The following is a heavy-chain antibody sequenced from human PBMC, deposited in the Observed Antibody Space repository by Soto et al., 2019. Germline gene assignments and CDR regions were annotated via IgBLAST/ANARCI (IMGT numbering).Heavy chain of an antibody. CDR2: ISDDGDST. J-gene: IGHJ6*02. CDR1: GFTFSDHA. CDR3: AKPLSTSVNYGLDV. V-gene: IGHV3-23*01. Sequence: EVQLLESGGGLVQPGGSLRLSCGASGFTFSDHAMTWVRQAPGKGLEWVSSISDDGDSTYYADSVKGRLTISRDNSKNTLFLQMSSLGAEDTAVYYCAKPLSTSVNYGLDVWGQGTSVTVSS.